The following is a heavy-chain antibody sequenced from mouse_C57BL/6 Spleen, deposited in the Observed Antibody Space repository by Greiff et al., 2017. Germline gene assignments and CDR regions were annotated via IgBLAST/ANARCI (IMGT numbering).Heavy chain of an antibody. CDR2: IHPNSGST. D-gene: IGHD1-1*01. J-gene: IGHJ1*03. V-gene: IGHV1-64*01. CDR3: ARRNFHYYGSSYEYFDV. CDR1: GYTFTSYW. Sequence: QVQLQQPGAELVKPGASVKLSCKASGYTFTSYWMHWVKQRPGQGLEWIGMIHPNSGSTNYNEKFKSKATLTVDKSSSTAYMQLSSLTSEDSAVYYCARRNFHYYGSSYEYFDVWGTGSTVTVSS.